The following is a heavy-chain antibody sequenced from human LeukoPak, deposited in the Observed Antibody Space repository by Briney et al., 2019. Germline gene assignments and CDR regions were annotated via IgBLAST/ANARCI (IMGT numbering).Heavy chain of an antibody. D-gene: IGHD4-17*01. CDR2: IYTSGST. CDR1: GGSISSGSYY. Sequence: SETLSLTCTVSGGSISSGSYYWSWIRQPAGKGLEWIGRIYTSGSTNYNPSLNSRVTISVDTPKNQFSLKLSSVTAADTAVYYCARGGAMTPAYWGQGTLVTVSS. CDR3: ARGGAMTPAY. J-gene: IGHJ4*02. V-gene: IGHV4-61*02.